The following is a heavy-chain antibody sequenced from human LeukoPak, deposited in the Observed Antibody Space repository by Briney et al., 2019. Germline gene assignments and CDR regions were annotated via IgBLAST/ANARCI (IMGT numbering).Heavy chain of an antibody. CDR1: GGTFSSYA. CDR3: ARGTSPNAEYSYGL. D-gene: IGHD5-18*01. Sequence: GASVKVSCKASGGTFSSYAISWVRQAPGQGLEWMGGIIPIFGTANYAQKFQGRVTITTDESTSTAYMELGSLRSEDTAVYYCARGTSPNAEYSYGLWGQGTLVTVSS. J-gene: IGHJ4*02. CDR2: IIPIFGTA. V-gene: IGHV1-69*05.